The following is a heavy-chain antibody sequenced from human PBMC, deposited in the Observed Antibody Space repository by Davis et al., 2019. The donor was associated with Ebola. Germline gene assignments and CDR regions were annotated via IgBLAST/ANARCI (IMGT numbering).Heavy chain of an antibody. Sequence: MPSETLSLTCTVSGGSISSYYWSWIRQPPGKGLEWIGYIYNSGSTNYNPSLKSRVTISVDTSKNQFSLKLSSVTAADTAVYYCARYVNTAGWYFDLWGRGTLVTVSS. CDR3: ARYVNTAGWYFDL. V-gene: IGHV4-59*01. CDR1: GGSISSYY. D-gene: IGHD6-19*01. J-gene: IGHJ2*01. CDR2: IYNSGST.